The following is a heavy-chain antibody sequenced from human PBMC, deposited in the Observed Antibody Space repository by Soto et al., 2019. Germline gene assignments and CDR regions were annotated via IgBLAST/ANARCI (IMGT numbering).Heavy chain of an antibody. Sequence: QVQLQESGPGLVKPSQTLSLTCTVSGGSISSGDYYWSWIRQPPGKGLEWIGYIYYSGSTYYNPSLKSRVTISXXTXKXXFSLKLSSVTAADTAVYYCARVVLVPAAANWYFDLWGRGTLVTVSS. CDR3: ARVVLVPAAANWYFDL. CDR2: IYYSGST. D-gene: IGHD2-2*01. CDR1: GGSISSGDYY. V-gene: IGHV4-30-4*01. J-gene: IGHJ2*01.